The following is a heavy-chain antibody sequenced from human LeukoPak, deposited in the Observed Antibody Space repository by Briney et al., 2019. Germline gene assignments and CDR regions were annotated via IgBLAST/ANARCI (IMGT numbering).Heavy chain of an antibody. J-gene: IGHJ4*02. CDR3: ARGYYSSSRFDS. D-gene: IGHD6-13*01. CDR1: GFPFRNYW. CDR2: VNSDGSTI. Sequence: PGGSLRLSCAASGFPFRNYWVHWGRQAPGQGRVWVSRVNSDGSTINYADSVKGRFTISRDNAENTLYMRMNSLRPEDTAVYYCARGYYSSSRFDSWGQGTLVTVSS. V-gene: IGHV3-74*01.